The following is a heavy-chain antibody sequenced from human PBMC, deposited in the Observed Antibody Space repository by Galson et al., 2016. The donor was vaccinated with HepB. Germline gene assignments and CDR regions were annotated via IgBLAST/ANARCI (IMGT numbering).Heavy chain of an antibody. CDR3: ARDPAMELRRNVMNFDY. V-gene: IGHV3-33*01. Sequence: SLRLSCAASGFTFSSFGMHWVRQAPGKGLEWVAVVWYDGSNKYYADSVKGRFTISRDSSKNTLYLQMNSLRAEDTAVYYCARDPAMELRRNVMNFDYWGQGTLVTVSS. D-gene: IGHD1-7*01. CDR1: GFTFSSFG. CDR2: VWYDGSNK. J-gene: IGHJ4*02.